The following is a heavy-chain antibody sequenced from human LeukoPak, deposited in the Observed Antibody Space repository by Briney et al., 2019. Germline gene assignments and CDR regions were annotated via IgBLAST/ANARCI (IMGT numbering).Heavy chain of an antibody. CDR3: ARGGGSSSWYEDYYYYMDV. J-gene: IGHJ6*03. Sequence: GGSLRLSCAASGFIFSNYAMHWVRQAPGKGLEWVALISYDGGKKYYSDSAKGRFTISRDNAKNSLYLQMNSLRAEDTAVYYCARGGGSSSWYEDYYYYMDVWGKGTTVTVSS. D-gene: IGHD6-13*01. V-gene: IGHV3-30-3*01. CDR1: GFIFSNYA. CDR2: ISYDGGKK.